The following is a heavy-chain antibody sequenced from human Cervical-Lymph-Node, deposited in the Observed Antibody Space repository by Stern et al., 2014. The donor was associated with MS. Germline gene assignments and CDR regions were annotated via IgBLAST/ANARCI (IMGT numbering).Heavy chain of an antibody. CDR2: IYTSGST. J-gene: IGHJ6*02. CDR3: ARDCRLRYFDNYGMDV. D-gene: IGHD3-9*01. Sequence: QVQLVQSGPGLVKPSQTLSLTCTVSGGSISSGSYYWSWIRQPAGKGLEWIGRIYTSGSTNYNPSLKRRFTLSVATSKTHFPLKLSCVTAADTAVYYCARDCRLRYFDNYGMDVWGQGTTVTVSS. V-gene: IGHV4-61*02. CDR1: GGSISSGSYY.